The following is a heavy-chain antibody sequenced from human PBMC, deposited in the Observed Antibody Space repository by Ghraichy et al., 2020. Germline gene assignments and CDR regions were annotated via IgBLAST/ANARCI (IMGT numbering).Heavy chain of an antibody. CDR1: GGSISSGSYY. D-gene: IGHD3-9*01. CDR2: IYTSGST. V-gene: IGHV4-61*02. Sequence: SETLSLTCTVSGGSISSGSYYWSWIRQPAGKGLEWIGRIYTSGSTNYNPSLKSRVTISVDTSKNQFSLKLSSVTAADTAVYYCARDEAYYDILTGYTNWFDPWGQGTLVTVSS. CDR3: ARDEAYYDILTGYTNWFDP. J-gene: IGHJ5*02.